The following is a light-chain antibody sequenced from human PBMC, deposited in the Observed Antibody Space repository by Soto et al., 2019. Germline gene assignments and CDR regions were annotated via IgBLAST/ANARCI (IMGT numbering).Light chain of an antibody. Sequence: IQSVSSNLAWYQQKVGQAPRLLMYGASVRATGVPTRFSGSGSGTVFTHTIGRLSSEYFSAYFPKHDGHWPPPVTVAGGTKVDIK. CDR3: KHDGHWPPPVT. CDR1: QSVSSN. CDR2: GAS. J-gene: IGKJ4*01. V-gene: IGKV3-15*01.